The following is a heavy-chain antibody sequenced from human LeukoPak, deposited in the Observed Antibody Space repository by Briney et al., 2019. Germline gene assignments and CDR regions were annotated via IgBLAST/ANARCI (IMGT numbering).Heavy chain of an antibody. CDR2: FYYTGST. CDR1: NGTIRTLY. V-gene: IGHV4-59*11. D-gene: IGHD1-26*01. J-gene: IGHJ5*02. CDR3: AREWELLPYNWFDP. Sequence: SETLSLTCTVSNGTIRTLYWSWIRQTPGKGLEWIGYFYYTGSTNYNPSLKSRVTISVDTSKNQFSLKLSSVTAADTAVYYCAREWELLPYNWFDPWGQGTLVTVSS.